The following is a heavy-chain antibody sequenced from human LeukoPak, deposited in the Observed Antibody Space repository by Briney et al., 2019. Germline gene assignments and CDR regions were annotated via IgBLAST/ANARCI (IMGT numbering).Heavy chain of an antibody. V-gene: IGHV3-74*01. J-gene: IGHJ6*02. CDR3: ASPLAGGPDYYYYGMDV. Sequence: PGGSLRLSCAASGFTFSSYWMHWVRQAPGKGLVWVSRINSDGSSTSCADSVKGRFTISRDNAKNTLYLQMNSLRAEDTAVYYCASPLAGGPDYYYYGMDVWGQGTTVTVSS. CDR1: GFTFSSYW. CDR2: INSDGSST. D-gene: IGHD3-10*01.